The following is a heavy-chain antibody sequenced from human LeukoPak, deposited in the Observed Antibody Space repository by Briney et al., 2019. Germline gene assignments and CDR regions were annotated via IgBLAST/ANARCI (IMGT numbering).Heavy chain of an antibody. CDR1: GGSISSYY. J-gene: IGHJ6*02. Sequence: SETLSLTCTVSGGSISSYYWSWIRQPPGKGLEWIGYIYYSGSTNYNPSLKSRVTISVDTPKNQFSLKLSSVTAADTAVYYCAGAYYYDSSGYSYYYYGMDVWGQGTTVTVSS. V-gene: IGHV4-59*01. CDR3: AGAYYYDSSGYSYYYYGMDV. D-gene: IGHD3-22*01. CDR2: IYYSGST.